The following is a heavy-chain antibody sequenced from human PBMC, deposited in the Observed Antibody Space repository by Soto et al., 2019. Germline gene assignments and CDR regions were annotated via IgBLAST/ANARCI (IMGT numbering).Heavy chain of an antibody. CDR2: ISGYTGDT. CDR1: GYTFNTYS. Sequence: VASVKNSCKASGYTFNTYSISWVRQAPGQGLEWMGWISGYTGDTHYAQKFQGRVTMTTDTSTSTAYMELRSLRSDDTAMYYCARENVLSYVDTTMVDYFDYWGQGTLVTVSS. J-gene: IGHJ4*02. D-gene: IGHD5-18*01. CDR3: ARENVLSYVDTTMVDYFDY. V-gene: IGHV1-18*01.